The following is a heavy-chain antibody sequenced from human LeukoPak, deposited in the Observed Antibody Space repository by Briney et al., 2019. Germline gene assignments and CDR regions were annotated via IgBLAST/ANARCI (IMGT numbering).Heavy chain of an antibody. CDR2: IYYSGST. CDR1: GGSISSYY. CDR3: ARAGIQLWFVAGNNDAFDI. J-gene: IGHJ3*02. Sequence: SETLSLTCTVSGGSISSYYWSWIRQPPGKGLEWIGYIYYSGSTNYNPSLKSRVIISVDTSKNQFSLKLSSVSAADTAVYYCARAGIQLWFVAGNNDAFDIWGQGTMVTVSS. V-gene: IGHV4-59*01. D-gene: IGHD5-18*01.